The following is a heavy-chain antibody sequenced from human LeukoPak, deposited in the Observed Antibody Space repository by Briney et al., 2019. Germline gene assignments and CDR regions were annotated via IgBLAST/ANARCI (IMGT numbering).Heavy chain of an antibody. V-gene: IGHV1-46*01. CDR2: INPSGDTT. D-gene: IGHD3-22*01. J-gene: IGHJ5*02. CDR1: GYIFTSYY. Sequence: GASVKVSCKASGYIFTSYYIHWVRQAPGQGLEWMGVINPSGDTTTYAQKFQGRVTMTRDMSTSTVYMELNSLRAEDTAVYYCARDLGQYYDTSDNWFDPWGQGTLVTVSS. CDR3: ARDLGQYYDTSDNWFDP.